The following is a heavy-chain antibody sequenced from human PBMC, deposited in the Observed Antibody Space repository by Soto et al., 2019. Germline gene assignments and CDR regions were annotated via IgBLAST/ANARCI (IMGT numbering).Heavy chain of an antibody. J-gene: IGHJ4*02. CDR2: ISGSGGST. Sequence: EVQLLESGGGLVQPGGSLRLSCAASGFTFSSYAMSWVRQAPGQGLEWVSAISGSGGSTYYADSVKGRFTISRDNSKNTLFLQMNSLRAADTAVYYCARRSSGWYFEYWGQGTLVTVSS. V-gene: IGHV3-23*01. CDR3: ARRSSGWYFEY. D-gene: IGHD6-19*01. CDR1: GFTFSSYA.